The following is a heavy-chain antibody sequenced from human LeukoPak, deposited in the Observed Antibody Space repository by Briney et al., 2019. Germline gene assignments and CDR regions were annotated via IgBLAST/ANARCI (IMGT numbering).Heavy chain of an antibody. CDR2: IYTSGGT. Sequence: PSETLSLTCTVSGGSISSGSYYWSWIRQPAGKGLEWIGRIYTSGGTNCNPSLKSRVTISVDTSKNQFSLKLNSVTAADTAVYYCARGPHSSGYYPLFDYWGQGTLVTVSS. CDR1: GGSISSGSYY. CDR3: ARGPHSSGYYPLFDY. D-gene: IGHD3-22*01. V-gene: IGHV4-61*02. J-gene: IGHJ4*02.